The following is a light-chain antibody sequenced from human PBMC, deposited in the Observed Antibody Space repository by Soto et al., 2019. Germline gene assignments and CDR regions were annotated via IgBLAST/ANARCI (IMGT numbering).Light chain of an antibody. J-gene: IGKJ3*01. CDR1: QSVTNN. Sequence: EIVMTQSPTTLSVSPGERATLSCRASQSVTNNLAWYQQRPDQAPRLLIRGASTRASGVPARFSGSGSGTDFTLTISSLQSEDFAVYYCQQYSDSPITFGPGTKVDLK. CDR2: GAS. CDR3: QQYSDSPIT. V-gene: IGKV3-15*01.